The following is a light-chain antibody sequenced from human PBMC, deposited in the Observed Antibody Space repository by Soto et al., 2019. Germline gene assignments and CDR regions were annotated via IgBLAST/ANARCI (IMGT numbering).Light chain of an antibody. CDR3: QSSDSSGRYPYV. V-gene: IGLV3-25*02. Sequence: SYELTQPPSVSVSPGQTARITCSGDALPKQYAYWYQQKPGQAPVVVIYKDNGRPSGIPERFSGSSSGTTVTLTISGVQAEDEAYYHCQSSDSSGRYPYVFGTGTKVTVL. CDR2: KDN. J-gene: IGLJ1*01. CDR1: ALPKQY.